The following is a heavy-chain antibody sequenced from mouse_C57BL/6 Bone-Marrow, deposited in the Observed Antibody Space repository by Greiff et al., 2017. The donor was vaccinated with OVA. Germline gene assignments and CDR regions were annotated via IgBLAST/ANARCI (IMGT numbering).Heavy chain of an antibody. CDR3: ASYGNYPWYFDV. Sequence: QVQLQQPGAELVKPGASVKMSCKASGYTFTRYWITWVKQRPGQGLEWIGGIYPGSGSTNYNEKFKSKATLTVDTSSSTAYMQLSSLTSEDSAVYYCASYGNYPWYFDVWGTGTTVTVSS. CDR2: IYPGSGST. J-gene: IGHJ1*03. D-gene: IGHD2-1*01. V-gene: IGHV1-55*01. CDR1: GYTFTRYW.